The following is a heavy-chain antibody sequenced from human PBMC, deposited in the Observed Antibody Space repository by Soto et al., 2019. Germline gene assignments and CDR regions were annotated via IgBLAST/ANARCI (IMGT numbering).Heavy chain of an antibody. V-gene: IGHV4-39*01. D-gene: IGHD4-4*01. Sequence: QLQLQESGPGLVKPSETLSLTCTVSGGSISSSSYYWGWIRQPPGKGLEWIGSIYYSGSTYYNPSLKRRVTISGDTSKNQFHQKLSSVDAADTAGYYRAHQGKDYSNYDNWFDPWGQGTLVTVSS. J-gene: IGHJ5*02. CDR3: AHQGKDYSNYDNWFDP. CDR1: GGSISSSSYY. CDR2: IYYSGST.